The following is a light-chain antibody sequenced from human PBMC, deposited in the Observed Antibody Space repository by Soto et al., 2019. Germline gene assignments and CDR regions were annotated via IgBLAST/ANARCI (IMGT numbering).Light chain of an antibody. V-gene: IGLV1-51*01. Sequence: QAVVTQPPSVSAAPGQKVTISCSGSSSNIGNNFVSWYQQVPGTAPKLLIYDNNKRPSGIPDRFSGSKSGTSASLGITGLQTGDEADYYCGTWDSRMSVGVFGGGTKLTVL. CDR2: DNN. CDR3: GTWDSRMSVGV. CDR1: SSNIGNNF. J-gene: IGLJ3*02.